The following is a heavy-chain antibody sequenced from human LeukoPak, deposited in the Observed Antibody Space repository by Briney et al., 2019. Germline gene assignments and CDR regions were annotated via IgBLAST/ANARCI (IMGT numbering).Heavy chain of an antibody. V-gene: IGHV1-24*01. CDR3: ATDDDYGGNSVFDY. Sequence: GASVKVSCKVSGYTLTELSMHWVLQAPGKGLEWMGGFDPEDGETIYAQKFQGRVTMTEDTSTDTAYMELSSLRSEDTAVYYCATDDDYGGNSVFDYWGQGTLVTVSS. CDR1: GYTLTELS. D-gene: IGHD4-23*01. CDR2: FDPEDGET. J-gene: IGHJ4*02.